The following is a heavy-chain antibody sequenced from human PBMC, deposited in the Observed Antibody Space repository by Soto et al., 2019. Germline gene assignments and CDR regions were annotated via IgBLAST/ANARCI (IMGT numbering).Heavy chain of an antibody. Sequence: GGSLRLSCAASGFTFSSYWMHWVRQAPGKGLVWVSRINSDGSSTSYADSVKGRFTISRDNAKNTLYLQMNSLRAEDTAVYYCARTSYGWGSGWSYYFDYWGQGTLVTVSS. CDR2: INSDGSST. CDR1: GFTFSSYW. CDR3: ARTSYGWGSGWSYYFDY. V-gene: IGHV3-74*01. J-gene: IGHJ4*02. D-gene: IGHD6-19*01.